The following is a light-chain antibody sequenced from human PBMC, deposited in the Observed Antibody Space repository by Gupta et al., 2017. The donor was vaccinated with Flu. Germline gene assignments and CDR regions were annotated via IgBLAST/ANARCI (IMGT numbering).Light chain of an antibody. V-gene: IGKV3-15*01. CDR1: QSVSSS. J-gene: IGKJ2*01. Sequence: GERATLSCRASQSVSSSLAWYQHKPGQAPRLLIYGASTRATGIPDRLSGSGSGTEFTLTISSLQSEDFALYYCQQYNRWPQTFGQGTSLQIK. CDR3: QQYNRWPQT. CDR2: GAS.